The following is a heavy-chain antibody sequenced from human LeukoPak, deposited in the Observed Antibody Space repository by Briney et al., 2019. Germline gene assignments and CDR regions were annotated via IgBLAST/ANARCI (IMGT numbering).Heavy chain of an antibody. Sequence: ASVKVSCKASGYTFTSYGISWVRQAPGQGLEWMGGIIPIFGTANYAQKFQGKVTITADESTSTAYMELSSLRSEDTAVYYCARVAATFEAFDIWGQGTMVTVSS. V-gene: IGHV1-69*13. CDR3: ARVAATFEAFDI. CDR1: GYTFTSYG. J-gene: IGHJ3*02. CDR2: IIPIFGTA. D-gene: IGHD2-15*01.